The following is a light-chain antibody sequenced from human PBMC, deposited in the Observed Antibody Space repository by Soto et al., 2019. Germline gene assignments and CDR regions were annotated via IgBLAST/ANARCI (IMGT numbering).Light chain of an antibody. CDR1: RAISDW. V-gene: IGKV1-5*03. CDR2: RAS. CDR3: QQYNTFSFP. J-gene: IGKJ2*01. Sequence: DIQMTQSPSTLSASLGDRVTITCRSSRAISDWLAWYQQRPGKAPKLLIYRASRLESGDPSRFSGSGSGTEFTLTISGLQPDDVATYYCQQYNTFSFPFGQGTKLEI.